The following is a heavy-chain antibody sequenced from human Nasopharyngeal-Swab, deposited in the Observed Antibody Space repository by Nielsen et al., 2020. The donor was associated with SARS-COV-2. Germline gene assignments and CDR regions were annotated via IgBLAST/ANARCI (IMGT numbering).Heavy chain of an antibody. V-gene: IGHV4-59*01. D-gene: IGHD6-13*01. CDR3: ARDYYIAAAGTFGLKNYYYMDV. Sequence: GSLRLSCTVSGGSISSYYWSWIRQPPGEGLEWIGYIYYSGSTNYNPSLKSRVTISVDTSKNQFSLNLSSVTAADTAVYYCARDYYIAAAGTFGLKNYYYMDVWGKGTTVTVSS. J-gene: IGHJ6*03. CDR1: GGSISSYY. CDR2: IYYSGST.